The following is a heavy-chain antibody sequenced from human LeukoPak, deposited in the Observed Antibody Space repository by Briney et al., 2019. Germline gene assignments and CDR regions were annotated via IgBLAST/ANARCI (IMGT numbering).Heavy chain of an antibody. D-gene: IGHD3-22*01. CDR2: ISGSGGNT. J-gene: IGHJ4*02. CDR1: GFTFSNYA. V-gene: IGHV3-23*01. CDR3: AREGRYYDSGGYYDY. Sequence: GGSLRLSCAASGFTFSNYAMNWVRQAPGKGLEWVSAISGSGGNTYYADSVKGRFTISRDNSKNTLYLQMNSLRAEDTALYSCAREGRYYDSGGYYDYWGQGTLVTVSS.